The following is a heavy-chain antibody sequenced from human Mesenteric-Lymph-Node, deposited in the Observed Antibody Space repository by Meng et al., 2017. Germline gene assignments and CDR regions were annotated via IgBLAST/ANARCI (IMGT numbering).Heavy chain of an antibody. CDR3: AKLARPPYYNWNDGSRAYFDY. CDR1: GGSFSDYY. D-gene: IGHD1-20*01. J-gene: IGHJ4*02. V-gene: IGHV4-34*01. Sequence: WAEVLLKPPGTRSHACAVYGGSFSDYYWTWIRQLPVTGLEWIGEINHSGSTNYNPSLKSRVTMSVDTSKNQFSLKLSSVTAADTAVYYCAKLARPPYYNWNDGSRAYFDYWGQGTLVTVSS. CDR2: INHSGST.